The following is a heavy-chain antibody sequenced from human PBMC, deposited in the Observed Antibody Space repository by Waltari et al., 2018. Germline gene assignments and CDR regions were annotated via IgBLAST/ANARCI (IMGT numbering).Heavy chain of an antibody. Sequence: QVQLQESGPGLVKPSETLSLTCTVSGGSISSHYWSWIRQPPGKGLEWFGYIYYSGSTNHNPSLKSRVTISVDTSKNQFSLKLSSVTAADTAVYYCARDLNGGSPDDAFDIWGQGTMVTVSS. CDR2: IYYSGST. V-gene: IGHV4-59*11. J-gene: IGHJ3*02. CDR1: GGSISSHY. CDR3: ARDLNGGSPDDAFDI. D-gene: IGHD6-13*01.